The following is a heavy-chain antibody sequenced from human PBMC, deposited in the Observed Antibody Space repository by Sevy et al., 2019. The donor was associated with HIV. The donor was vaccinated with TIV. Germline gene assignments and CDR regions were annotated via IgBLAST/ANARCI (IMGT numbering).Heavy chain of an antibody. CDR1: GFTFSSYD. CDR2: IGTAGDT. D-gene: IGHD3-10*01. Sequence: GGSLRLSCAASGFTFSSYDMHWVRQATGKGLEWVSAIGTAGDTYYPGSVKGRFTISRENAKNSLYLQMNSLRARDTAVYYCARAYSITMVRGTLRGYYYYYGMDVWGQGTTVTVSS. V-gene: IGHV3-13*01. CDR3: ARAYSITMVRGTLRGYYYYYGMDV. J-gene: IGHJ6*02.